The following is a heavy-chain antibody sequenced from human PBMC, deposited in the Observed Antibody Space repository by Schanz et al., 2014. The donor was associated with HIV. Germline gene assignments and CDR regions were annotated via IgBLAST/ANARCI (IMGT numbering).Heavy chain of an antibody. V-gene: IGHV3-30*03. J-gene: IGHJ6*02. D-gene: IGHD3-16*01. CDR1: GFTFSSYG. Sequence: VKLSESGGGLVQPGGSLRLSCAASGFTFSSYGMHWVRQVPGKGLVWLAVISSDGSNTYHGDSVKGRFTVSRDVRDNMVFLHMNSLRPEDTAVYYCARMEQLIIGYYYGMDVWGQGTTVTVSS. CDR2: ISSDGSNT. CDR3: ARMEQLIIGYYYGMDV.